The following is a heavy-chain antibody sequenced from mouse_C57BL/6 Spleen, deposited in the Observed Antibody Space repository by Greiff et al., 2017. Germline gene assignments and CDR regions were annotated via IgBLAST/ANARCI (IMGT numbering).Heavy chain of an antibody. CDR3: TRDYSKEKTWFAY. Sequence: EVKLMESGEGLVKPGGSLKLSCAASGFTFSSYAMSWVRQTPEKRLEWVAYISSGGDYIYYADTGKGRFTISRDNARNTLYLQMSSLKSEDTAMYYCTRDYSKEKTWFAYWGQVTLVTVSA. CDR1: GFTFSSYA. CDR2: ISSGGDYI. V-gene: IGHV5-9-1*02. J-gene: IGHJ3*01. D-gene: IGHD2-5*01.